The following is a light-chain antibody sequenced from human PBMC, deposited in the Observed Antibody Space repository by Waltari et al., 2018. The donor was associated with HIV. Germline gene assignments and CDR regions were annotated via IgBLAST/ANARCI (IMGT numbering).Light chain of an antibody. CDR1: AYDIGGSY. Sequence: QSALTQPPSVSGAPGERVTISCSGGAYDIGGSYTYWYQRVPGQAPKLLISRNDLRPSNVPSRFSASKSGTSASLAINGLRSEDEAEYFCEVWDDNLSAVFGGGTKVTVL. V-gene: IGLV1-47*01. J-gene: IGLJ2*01. CDR2: RND. CDR3: EVWDDNLSAV.